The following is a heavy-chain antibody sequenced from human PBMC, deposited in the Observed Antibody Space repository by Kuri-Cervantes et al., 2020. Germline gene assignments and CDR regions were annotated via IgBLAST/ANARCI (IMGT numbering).Heavy chain of an antibody. D-gene: IGHD6-13*01. CDR2: INPSGGST. Sequence: ASVQVSCKASGYTFTSYYMHWVRQAPGQGLEWMGIINPSGGSTSYAQKFQGRVTMTRDTSISTAYMELSRLRSDDTAVYYCASAAGGSWLIDYWGQGTLVTVSS. J-gene: IGHJ4*02. V-gene: IGHV1-46*01. CDR1: GYTFTSYY. CDR3: ASAAGGSWLIDY.